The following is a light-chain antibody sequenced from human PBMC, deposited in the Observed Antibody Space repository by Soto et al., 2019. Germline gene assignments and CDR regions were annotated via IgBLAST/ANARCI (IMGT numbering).Light chain of an antibody. J-gene: IGLJ1*01. CDR1: SSDVGGYNY. CDR3: SSYTSTITLDV. V-gene: IGLV2-14*03. Sequence: QSALTQPASVSGSPGQSITISCTGTSSDVGGYNYVSWYQHHPGKAPKLMIYDVSNRPSGVSNRFSGSKSGNTASLTISGLQAEDEDDYYCSSYTSTITLDVFGTGTKVTVL. CDR2: DVS.